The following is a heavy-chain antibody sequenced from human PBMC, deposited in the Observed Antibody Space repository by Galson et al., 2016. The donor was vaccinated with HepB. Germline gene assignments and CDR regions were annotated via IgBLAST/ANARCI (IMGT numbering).Heavy chain of an antibody. Sequence: SVKVSCKASGYSFTNYAMNWVRQAPGQGLEWMGWINTNIGHPTYAQGFTGRFVFSLDTSVSPAYLQISNLKAEDTGVYYCTRRKSERFFDWLSDYWGQGTLVTVSS. J-gene: IGHJ4*02. D-gene: IGHD3-9*01. CDR2: INTNIGHP. CDR3: TRRKSERFFDWLSDY. V-gene: IGHV7-4-1*02. CDR1: GYSFTNYA.